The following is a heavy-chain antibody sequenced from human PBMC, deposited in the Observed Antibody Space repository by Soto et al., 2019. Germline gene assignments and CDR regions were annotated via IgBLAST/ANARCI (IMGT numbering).Heavy chain of an antibody. CDR1: GGTFSSYT. J-gene: IGHJ6*02. Sequence: QVQLVQSGAEVKKPGSSVKVSCKASGGTFSSYTISWVRQAPGQGLEWMGRIIPILGIANYAQKFQGRVTITADKSTSTAYMELSSLRSEDTAVYYCASRGDGSGSYYTLLYYYYGMDVWGQGTTVTVSS. CDR2: IIPILGIA. D-gene: IGHD3-10*01. CDR3: ASRGDGSGSYYTLLYYYYGMDV. V-gene: IGHV1-69*02.